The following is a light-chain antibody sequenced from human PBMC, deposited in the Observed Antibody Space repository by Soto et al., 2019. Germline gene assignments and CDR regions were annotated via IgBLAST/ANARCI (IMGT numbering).Light chain of an antibody. J-gene: IGLJ3*02. CDR3: QSYDISLSGLV. CDR1: SSNIGAGYD. V-gene: IGLV1-40*01. CDR2: GNS. Sequence: QSVLPQPPSVSGAPGQRVTISCTGSSSNIGAGYDVHWYQQLPGTAPKIIINGNSNRPSGVPDQFSGSKSGTPASRAITGLQAEDEADYYSQSYDISLSGLVFGGGTKVTVL.